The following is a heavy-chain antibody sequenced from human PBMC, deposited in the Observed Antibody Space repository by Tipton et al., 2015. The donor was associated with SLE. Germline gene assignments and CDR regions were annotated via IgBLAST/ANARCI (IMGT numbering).Heavy chain of an antibody. Sequence: SLRLSCAASGFTFSSYWMHWVRQAPGKGLVWVSRVKSDGSSTTYADSVKGRFTISRDNAKNTLYLQMNSLRAEDTAVYYCARVSPGNGAFDIWGQGTMVTASS. CDR1: GFTFSSYW. D-gene: IGHD1-1*01. CDR2: VKSDGSST. J-gene: IGHJ3*02. V-gene: IGHV3-74*01. CDR3: ARVSPGNGAFDI.